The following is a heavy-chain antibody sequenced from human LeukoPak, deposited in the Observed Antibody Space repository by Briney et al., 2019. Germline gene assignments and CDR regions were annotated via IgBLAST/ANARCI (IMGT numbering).Heavy chain of an antibody. Sequence: ASVKVSCKASGYTFTSYDINWVRQATGQGLEWMGWMNPNSGNTGYAQKFQGRVTMTRNTSISTTYMEPSSLRSEDTAVYYCARGWGQWGLAWGFDIWGQGTMVTVSS. J-gene: IGHJ3*02. CDR2: MNPNSGNT. V-gene: IGHV1-8*01. CDR3: ARGWGQWGLAWGFDI. D-gene: IGHD1-26*01. CDR1: GYTFTSYD.